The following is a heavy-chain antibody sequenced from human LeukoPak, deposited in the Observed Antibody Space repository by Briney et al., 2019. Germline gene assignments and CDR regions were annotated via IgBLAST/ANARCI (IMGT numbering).Heavy chain of an antibody. CDR2: ISRSSVTI. V-gene: IGHV3-48*01. CDR3: ARTYDFGRGPPGDAFDN. Sequence: PGGSLRLSCAASGFTFTTYSMNWVRQAPGKGLEWVSYISRSSVTIYYADSVKGRFTISRDNAKNSLYLQMNSLRAEDTAVYYCARTYDFGRGPPGDAFDNWGPGTLVTVSS. J-gene: IGHJ3*02. CDR1: GFTFTTYS. D-gene: IGHD3-3*01.